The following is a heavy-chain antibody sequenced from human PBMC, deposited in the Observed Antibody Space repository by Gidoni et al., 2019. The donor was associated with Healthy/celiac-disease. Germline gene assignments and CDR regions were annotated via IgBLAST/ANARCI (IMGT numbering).Heavy chain of an antibody. J-gene: IGHJ3*02. Sequence: QVQLVESGGGVVQPGRYLSLSCAASGFTFSSYAMHWVRQAPGKGLEWVAVISYDGSNKYYADSVKGRFTISRDNSKNTLYLQMNSLRAEDTAVYYCARDRKKRGLDAFDIWGQGTMVTVSS. V-gene: IGHV3-30*04. D-gene: IGHD3-22*01. CDR3: ARDRKKRGLDAFDI. CDR2: ISYDGSNK. CDR1: GFTFSSYA.